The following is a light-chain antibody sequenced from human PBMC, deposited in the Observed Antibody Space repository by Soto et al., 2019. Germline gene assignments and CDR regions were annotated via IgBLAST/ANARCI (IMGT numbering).Light chain of an antibody. J-gene: IGKJ1*01. Sequence: EIVLTQSPGTLSLSPGETATLSCRASQTGDSRYLAWYQQKRGQAPRLLIYAASSRAAGVPDRFSGSGSGTDFTLTIRRLEHEDFEVYYCQQYDSTVWTFRHGTKVDIK. CDR2: AAS. V-gene: IGKV3-20*01. CDR1: QTGDSRY. CDR3: QQYDSTVWT.